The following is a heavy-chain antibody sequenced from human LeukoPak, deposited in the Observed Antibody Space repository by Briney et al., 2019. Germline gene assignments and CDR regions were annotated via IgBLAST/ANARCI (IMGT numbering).Heavy chain of an antibody. J-gene: IGHJ4*02. D-gene: IGHD6-19*01. Sequence: GRSLRLSCAASGFTFSSYAMHWVRQAPGKGLEWVAVVLYDGSITYYADSVKGRFTLSRDNSKNTLNLQMSSLRVEDTAVYYCARGFSGRYIFDYWGQGTLVTVSS. CDR1: GFTFSSYA. CDR3: ARGFSGRYIFDY. V-gene: IGHV3-30*04. CDR2: VLYDGSIT.